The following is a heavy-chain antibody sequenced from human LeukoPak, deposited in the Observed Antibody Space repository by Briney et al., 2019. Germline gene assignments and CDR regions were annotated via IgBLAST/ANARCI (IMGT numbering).Heavy chain of an antibody. J-gene: IGHJ4*02. Sequence: GGSLRLSCAASGFTFSSYAMSWVRQAPGKGLEWVSAIRGSGGSTYYADSVKGRFTISRDNSKNTLYLQMNSLRAEDTAVYYCTKGQDTAMVIRAPDYWGQGTLVTVSS. CDR3: TKGQDTAMVIRAPDY. CDR1: GFTFSSYA. CDR2: IRGSGGST. D-gene: IGHD5-18*01. V-gene: IGHV3-23*01.